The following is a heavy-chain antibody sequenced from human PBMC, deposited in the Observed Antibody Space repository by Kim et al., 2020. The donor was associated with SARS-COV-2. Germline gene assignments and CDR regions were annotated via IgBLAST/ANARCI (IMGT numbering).Heavy chain of an antibody. CDR2: NVNN. Sequence: NVNNKHSRKFQDRVTITQDTTATTDYLELSSLRSEDTAVYYCARGSGNFDYWGQGTLVTVSS. V-gene: IGHV1-3*01. J-gene: IGHJ4*02. CDR3: ARGSGNFDY.